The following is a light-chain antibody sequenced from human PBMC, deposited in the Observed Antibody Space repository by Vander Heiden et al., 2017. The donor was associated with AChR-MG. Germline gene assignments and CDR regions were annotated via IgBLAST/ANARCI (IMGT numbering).Light chain of an antibody. CDR3: AAWADSPNGQGV. J-gene: IGLJ1*01. Sequence: QSVLTQQPSASGTPGETVTIPCSGSSSNMGSSTVSWYQQFPGTAPTLLIYSNFQRPSGVSARFSGSKSGTSASLAISGLQSEDEADYYCAAWADSPNGQGVFGTGTKVTVL. V-gene: IGLV1-44*01. CDR2: SNF. CDR1: SSNMGSST.